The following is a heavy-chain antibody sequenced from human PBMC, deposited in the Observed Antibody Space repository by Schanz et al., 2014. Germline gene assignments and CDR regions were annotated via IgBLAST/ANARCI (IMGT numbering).Heavy chain of an antibody. CDR3: ARDMVGASSYFDY. Sequence: QVQLVESGGGVVQPGRSLRLSCAASGFTFSSYGVHWVRQAPGKGLEWVAVIWYNGSNKDYADSVRGRFTISRDNSKNTLYLQMNNLRAEDTAVYYCARDMVGASSYFDYWGQGTLVTVSS. J-gene: IGHJ4*02. CDR1: GFTFSSYG. D-gene: IGHD1-26*01. CDR2: IWYNGSNK. V-gene: IGHV3-33*08.